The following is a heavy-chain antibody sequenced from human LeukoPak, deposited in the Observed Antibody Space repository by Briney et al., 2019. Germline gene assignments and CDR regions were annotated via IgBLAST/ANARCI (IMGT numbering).Heavy chain of an antibody. J-gene: IGHJ4*02. CDR2: IYYSGST. CDR1: GGSISSSSYY. Sequence: SETLSLTCTVSGGSISSSSYYWGWIRQPPGKGLEWIGSIYYSGSTYYNPSLKSRVTISVSTSKNQFSLKLSSVTAADTAVYYCARGGYYYDSSGPGPIDYWGQGTLVTVSS. V-gene: IGHV4-39*07. D-gene: IGHD3-22*01. CDR3: ARGGYYYDSSGPGPIDY.